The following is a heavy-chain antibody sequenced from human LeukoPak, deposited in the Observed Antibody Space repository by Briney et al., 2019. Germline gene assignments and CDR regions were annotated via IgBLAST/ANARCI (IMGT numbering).Heavy chain of an antibody. CDR1: GYTFTVYY. V-gene: IGHV1-2*02. CDR2: INPNSGGT. D-gene: IGHD2-15*01. CDR3: ARGGVVAPNTAGFDY. Sequence: ASVTVSCKASGYTFTVYYMHWVRQAPGQGLGWMGWINPNSGGTNYAQKFQGRVTMTRDTSISTAYMELSRLRSDDTAVYYCARGGVVAPNTAGFDYWGQGTLVTVSS. J-gene: IGHJ4*02.